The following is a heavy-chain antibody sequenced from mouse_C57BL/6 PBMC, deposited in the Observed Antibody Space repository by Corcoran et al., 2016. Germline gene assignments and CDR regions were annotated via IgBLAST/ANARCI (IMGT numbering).Heavy chain of an antibody. V-gene: IGHV1-76*01. CDR2: IYPGSGNN. CDR1: GYTFTDYY. J-gene: IGHJ4*01. D-gene: IGHD2-4*01. Sequence: QVQLKQSGAELVRPGASVKLSCKASGYTFTDYYIKWVKQRPGQGLEWIGRIYPGSGNNYYNEKFKGKATLTAEKSSSTAYMQLSSLTSEDSAVYFCAIFYDYDQGAYAMDYWGQGTSVTVSS. CDR3: AIFYDYDQGAYAMDY.